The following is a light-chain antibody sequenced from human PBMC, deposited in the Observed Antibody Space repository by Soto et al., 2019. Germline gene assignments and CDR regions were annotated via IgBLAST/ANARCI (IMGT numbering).Light chain of an antibody. V-gene: IGKV3-20*01. CDR3: QQYATSPLT. Sequence: ENVLTQSPGTLSLALGDRATLTCRASQSVSYNSLAWYQQKPGQAPRLLIYGASNRATGIPDRFSGSGSGTDFPLTISGLVSEDFAVYYCQQYATSPLTFGGGTKVEIK. CDR2: GAS. J-gene: IGKJ4*01. CDR1: QSVSYNS.